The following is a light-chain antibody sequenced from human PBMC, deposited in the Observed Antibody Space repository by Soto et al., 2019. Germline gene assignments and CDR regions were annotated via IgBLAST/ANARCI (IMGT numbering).Light chain of an antibody. CDR2: EVN. J-gene: IGLJ1*01. Sequence: QSALAQPPSASGSPGQSVAISCTGTSSDVGGYNYVSWYQQHPGEAPKLMIYEVNKRPSGVPDRFSGSKSGNTASLTVSGLQAEEEADYYCSSYAGSSNVFGTGTKVTVL. CDR3: SSYAGSSNV. V-gene: IGLV2-8*01. CDR1: SSDVGGYNY.